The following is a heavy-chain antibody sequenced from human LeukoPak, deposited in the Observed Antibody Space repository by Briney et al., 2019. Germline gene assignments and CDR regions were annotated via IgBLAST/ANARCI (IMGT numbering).Heavy chain of an antibody. D-gene: IGHD3-22*01. CDR3: ARDISSGYYDAFDI. CDR2: IKSKTDGGTT. V-gene: IGHV3-15*01. J-gene: IGHJ3*02. CDR1: GFTFSNAW. Sequence: GGSLRLSCAASGFTFSNAWLNWVRQAPGKGLEWVGHIKSKTDGGTTDYAAPVKGRFTISRDNSKNTLYLQMNSLRAEGTAVYHCARDISSGYYDAFDIWGQGTMVTVSS.